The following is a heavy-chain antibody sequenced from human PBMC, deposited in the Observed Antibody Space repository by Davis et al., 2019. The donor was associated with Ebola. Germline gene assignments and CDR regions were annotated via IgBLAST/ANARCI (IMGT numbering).Heavy chain of an antibody. J-gene: IGHJ6*02. CDR1: GFTFSGSA. CDR2: IRSKANSYAT. V-gene: IGHV3-73*01. Sequence: GESLKISCEASGFTFSGSAMHWVRQASGKGLEWVGRIRSKANSYATAYAASVKGRFTISRDDSKNTAYLQMNSLKTEDTAVYYCTISYSYYYYGMDVWGQGTTVTVSS. D-gene: IGHD2-21*01. CDR3: TISYSYYYYGMDV.